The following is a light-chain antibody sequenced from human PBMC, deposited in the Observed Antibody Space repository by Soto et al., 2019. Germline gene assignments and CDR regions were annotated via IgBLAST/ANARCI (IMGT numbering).Light chain of an antibody. CDR1: QNVRIY. CDR2: SAS. J-gene: IGKJ4*01. Sequence: DIQMTQSPSSLSASVGDKITITCRTSQNVRIYLNWYQQKPGKVPMLLIYSASILQSGVPSRFGGSGSGTDFTLTISGLQPEDFATYYCQQSVSTPTFGGGTRVEIK. CDR3: QQSVSTPT. V-gene: IGKV1-39*01.